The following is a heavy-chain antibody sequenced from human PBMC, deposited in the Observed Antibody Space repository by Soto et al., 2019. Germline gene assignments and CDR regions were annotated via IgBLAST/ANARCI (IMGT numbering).Heavy chain of an antibody. D-gene: IGHD3-3*01. CDR2: ISYDGSNQ. CDR1: GFTFRSYG. Sequence: PGGALRLSCSASGFTFRSYGMHWVRQAPGKGLEWGAGISYDGSNQYYADYVKGRFTISRDNSKNTLYLQMNSVRAEDTAVYYCARDNRGTMFGVITVHINYSSYGMDVWGPGTTVTVSS. CDR3: ARDNRGTMFGVITVHINYSSYGMDV. V-gene: IGHV3-30-3*01. J-gene: IGHJ6*02.